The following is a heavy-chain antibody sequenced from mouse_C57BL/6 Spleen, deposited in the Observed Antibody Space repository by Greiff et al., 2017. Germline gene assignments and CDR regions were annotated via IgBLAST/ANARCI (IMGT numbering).Heavy chain of an antibody. CDR1: GYAFSSSW. CDR2: IYPGDGDT. CDR3: ARGPIGFDY. J-gene: IGHJ2*01. V-gene: IGHV1-82*01. Sequence: VQLKESGPELVKPGASVKISCKASGYAFSSSWMNWVKQRPGKGLEWIGRIYPGDGDTNYNGKFKGKATLTADKSSSTAYMQLSSLTSEDSAVYFCARGPIGFDYWGQGTTLTVSS.